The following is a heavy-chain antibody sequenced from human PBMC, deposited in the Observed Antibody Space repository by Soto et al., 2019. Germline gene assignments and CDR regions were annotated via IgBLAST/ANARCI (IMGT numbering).Heavy chain of an antibody. Sequence: GASVKVSCKASGYTFTSYDINWVRQATGQGLEWMGWMNPNSGNTGYAQKFQGRVTMTRNTSISTAYMELSSLRSDDTAVYYCARDHRYCSGGSCYVVDYWGQGTLVTVSS. J-gene: IGHJ4*02. CDR2: MNPNSGNT. V-gene: IGHV1-8*01. D-gene: IGHD2-15*01. CDR3: ARDHRYCSGGSCYVVDY. CDR1: GYTFTSYD.